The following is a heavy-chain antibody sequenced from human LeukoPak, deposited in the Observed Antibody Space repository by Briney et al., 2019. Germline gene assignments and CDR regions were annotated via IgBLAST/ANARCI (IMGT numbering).Heavy chain of an antibody. CDR2: IYYSGST. Sequence: SETLSLTCTVSGGSISGYYWSWIRQPPGKGLEWIGYIYYSGSTNYNPSLKSRVTISVDTSKNQFSLKLSSVTAADTAVYYCARGGYSSSWSPNARRNWFDPWGQGTLVTVSS. V-gene: IGHV4-59*12. CDR1: GGSISGYY. D-gene: IGHD6-13*01. CDR3: ARGGYSSSWSPNARRNWFDP. J-gene: IGHJ5*02.